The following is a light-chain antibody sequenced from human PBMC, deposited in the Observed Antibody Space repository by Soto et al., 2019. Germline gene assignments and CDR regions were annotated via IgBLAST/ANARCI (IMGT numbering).Light chain of an antibody. CDR3: HRSYSTRP. CDR1: QSISSY. Sequence: DIQMTQSPSSLSASVGDRVTITCRASQSISSYLNWYQQKPGKAPKLLIYAASTLQSGVPSRFSGSGSGTDFTLTISSLQPEDFATYYCHRSYSTRPFGQRTKVDIK. V-gene: IGKV1-39*01. CDR2: AAS. J-gene: IGKJ1*01.